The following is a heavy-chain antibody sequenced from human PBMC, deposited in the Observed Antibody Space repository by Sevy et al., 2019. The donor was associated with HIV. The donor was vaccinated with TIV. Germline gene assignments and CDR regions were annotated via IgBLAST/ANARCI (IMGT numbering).Heavy chain of an antibody. CDR2: IYYSGST. D-gene: IGHD3-10*01. CDR3: ARHIWEGSSDNYFDY. J-gene: IGHJ4*02. CDR1: GGSISSSSYY. Sequence: SETLSLTCTVSGGSISSSSYYWGWIRQPPGKGLEWIGSIYYSGSTYYNPSLKSRVTISVDTSKNQFSLKLSSVTAADTAVYYCARHIWEGSSDNYFDYWGQGTLVTVSS. V-gene: IGHV4-39*01.